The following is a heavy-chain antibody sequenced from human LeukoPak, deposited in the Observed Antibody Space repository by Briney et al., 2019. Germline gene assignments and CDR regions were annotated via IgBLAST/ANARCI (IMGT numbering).Heavy chain of an antibody. D-gene: IGHD5-24*01. CDR2: IKPNSGGT. Sequence: ASVKVSCKASGYTFSGYYIHWVRQAPGQGLEWMGWIKPNSGGTHFTQKFQGRVTMIRDTSISTAYMELSRLKSDDTAVYYCARAHSDGYNTYFDSSGQGTLVTVSS. V-gene: IGHV1-2*02. J-gene: IGHJ4*02. CDR3: ARAHSDGYNTYFDS. CDR1: GYTFSGYY.